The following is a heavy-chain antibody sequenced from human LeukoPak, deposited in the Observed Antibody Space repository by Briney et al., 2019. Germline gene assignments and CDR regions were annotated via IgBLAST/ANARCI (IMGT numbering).Heavy chain of an antibody. Sequence: SETLSLTCTVSGGSISSYYWSWIRQPPGKGLEWIGYIYYSGSTNYNPSLKSRVTISVDTSKNQFSLKLSSVTAADTAVYYCAREARFGDGVDYWGQGTLVTVSS. CDR3: AREARFGDGVDY. CDR1: GGSISSYY. CDR2: IYYSGST. D-gene: IGHD3-10*01. J-gene: IGHJ4*02. V-gene: IGHV4-59*01.